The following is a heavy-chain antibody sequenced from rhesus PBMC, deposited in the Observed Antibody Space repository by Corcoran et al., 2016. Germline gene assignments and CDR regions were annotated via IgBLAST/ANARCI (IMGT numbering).Heavy chain of an antibody. J-gene: IGHJ4*01. CDR3: AREEAALSY. Sequence: QVQLQESGPGLVKPSETLSLTCAVSGGSISDDYYWSWIRQPPGKGLEWIGYIYGSGGGTNYNPSLQNRVTISIDTSKNQFSLKLSSVTAADTAVYYCAREEAALSYWGQGVLVTVSA. V-gene: IGHV4-106*01. CDR1: GGSISDDYY. CDR2: IYGSGGGT. D-gene: IGHD4-29*01.